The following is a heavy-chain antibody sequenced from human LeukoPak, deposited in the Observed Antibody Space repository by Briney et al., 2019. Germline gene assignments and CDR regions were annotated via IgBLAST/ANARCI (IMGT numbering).Heavy chain of an antibody. CDR2: ISGSGVST. J-gene: IGHJ4*02. CDR3: AKLSRDDYFDY. V-gene: IGHV3-23*01. D-gene: IGHD3-10*01. Sequence: PGGSLRLSCAASGFTFSSYSMNWVRQAPGEGLEWVSAISGSGVSTYYADSVKGRFTISRDNSKNTLYLQMNSLRAEDTATYYCAKLSRDDYFDYWGQGTLVTVSS. CDR1: GFTFSSYS.